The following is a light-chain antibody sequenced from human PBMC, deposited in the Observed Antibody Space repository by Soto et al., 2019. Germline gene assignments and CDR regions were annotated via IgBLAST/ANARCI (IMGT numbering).Light chain of an antibody. V-gene: IGLV2-8*01. Sequence: QSVLTQPPSASGSPGQSVTISCTGTSNDVGAYNYVSWYQQHPGKAPKLMIYEVNKRPSGVPDRFSGSKSGNTASLTVFGLQAEDEADYYCTSYAGSNKLGVFGTGTKVTVL. CDR1: SNDVGAYNY. CDR3: TSYAGSNKLGV. CDR2: EVN. J-gene: IGLJ1*01.